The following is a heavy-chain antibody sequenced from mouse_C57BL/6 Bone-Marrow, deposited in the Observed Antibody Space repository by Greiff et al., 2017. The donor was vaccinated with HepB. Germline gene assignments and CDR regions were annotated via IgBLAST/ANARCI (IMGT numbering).Heavy chain of an antibody. CDR3: AKRNYDRYYAIDY. J-gene: IGHJ4*01. D-gene: IGHD2-4*01. Sequence: EVMLVESGGGLVQPGGSLSLSCAASGFTFTDYYMSWVRQPPGNALEWLGFIRNKANGYTTEYSSSVKGRFTISRDNSQCILYLQMNALRAEDSATYYCAKRNYDRYYAIDYWGQGTSVTVSS. CDR2: IRNKANGYTT. CDR1: GFTFTDYY. V-gene: IGHV7-3*01.